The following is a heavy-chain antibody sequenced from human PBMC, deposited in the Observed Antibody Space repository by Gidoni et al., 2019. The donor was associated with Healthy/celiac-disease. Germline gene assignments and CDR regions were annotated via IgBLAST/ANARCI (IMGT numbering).Heavy chain of an antibody. J-gene: IGHJ6*03. CDR2: ISYDGSNK. CDR3: AKTTVTIYYYYYMDV. CDR1: AFTFSSYG. Sequence: QVQLVESGGGVVQPGRSLRLSCAASAFTFSSYGMHWVRQAPGKGLEWVAVISYDGSNKYYADSVKGRFTISRDNSKNTLYLQMNSLRAEDTAVYYCAKTTVTIYYYYYMDVWGKGTTVTVSS. V-gene: IGHV3-30*18. D-gene: IGHD4-4*01.